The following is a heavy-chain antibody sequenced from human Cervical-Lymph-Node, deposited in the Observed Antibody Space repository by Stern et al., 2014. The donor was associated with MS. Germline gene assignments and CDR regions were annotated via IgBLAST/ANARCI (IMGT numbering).Heavy chain of an antibody. D-gene: IGHD1-7*01. CDR3: ARGNWNYEGMGY. CDR2: IWYDGNKK. Sequence: MQLVESGGGVVQPGRSLRLSCAASGFTFSNYGMHWVRQAPGKGLEWLAGIWYDGNKKYYGASVKGRFTISRDNSKNTLFLQMSSLTAEDTALYYCARGNWNYEGMGYWGQGTLVTVSS. CDR1: GFTFSNYG. J-gene: IGHJ4*02. V-gene: IGHV3-33*01.